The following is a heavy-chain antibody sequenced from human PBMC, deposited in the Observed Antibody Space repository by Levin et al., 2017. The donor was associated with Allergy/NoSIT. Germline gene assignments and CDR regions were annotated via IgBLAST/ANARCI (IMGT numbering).Heavy chain of an antibody. J-gene: IGHJ3*02. CDR2: INHSGST. CDR3: ARGRRYFDWLSLGGAFDI. CDR1: GGSFSGYY. D-gene: IGHD3-9*01. V-gene: IGHV4-34*01. Sequence: TSETLSLTCAVYGGSFSGYYWSWIRQPPGKGLEWIGEINHSGSTNYNPSLKSRVTISVDTSKNQFSLRLSSVTAADTAVYYCARGRRYFDWLSLGGAFDIWGQGTMVTVSS.